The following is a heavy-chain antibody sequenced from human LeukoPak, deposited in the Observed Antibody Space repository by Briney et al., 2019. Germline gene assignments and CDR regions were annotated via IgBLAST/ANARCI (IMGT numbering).Heavy chain of an antibody. CDR3: ASEIAWEPIDY. V-gene: IGHV3-33*01. Sequence: GGSLRLSCAASGFTFSSYGMHWVRQAPGKGLEWVAVIWYDGSNKYYADSVKGRFTISRDNSKNTLYLQMNSLRAEDTAVYYCASEIAWEPIDYWGQGTLVTVSS. CDR2: IWYDGSNK. D-gene: IGHD1-26*01. J-gene: IGHJ4*02. CDR1: GFTFSSYG.